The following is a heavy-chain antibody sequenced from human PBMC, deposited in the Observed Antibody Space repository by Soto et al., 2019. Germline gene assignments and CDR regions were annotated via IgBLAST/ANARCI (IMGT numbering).Heavy chain of an antibody. CDR3: AKARVMGATKRYYFDY. V-gene: IGHV3-23*01. CDR1: GFTFSSYA. Sequence: GGSLRLSCAASGFTFSSYAMSWVRQAPGKGLEWVSAISGSGGSTYYADSVKGRFTISRDNSKNTLYLQMNSLRAEDTAVYYCAKARVMGATKRYYFDYWGQGTLVTVSS. J-gene: IGHJ4*02. D-gene: IGHD1-26*01. CDR2: ISGSGGST.